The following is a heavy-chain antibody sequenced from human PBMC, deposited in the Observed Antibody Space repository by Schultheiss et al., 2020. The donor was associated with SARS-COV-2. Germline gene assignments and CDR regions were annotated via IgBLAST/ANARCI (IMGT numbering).Heavy chain of an antibody. CDR1: GGTFSSYA. CDR2: IIPIFGTS. V-gene: IGHV1-69*13. CDR3: ARRVSVLVPTAIGVRYYYGMDV. D-gene: IGHD2-2*02. J-gene: IGHJ6*02. Sequence: SVKVSCKASGGTFSSYAISWVRQAPGQGLEWMGGIIPIFGTSNYAQKFQDRVTITADESNTAYMALRSLRSDDTAVYFCARRVSVLVPTAIGVRYYYGMDVWGQGTTVTVSS.